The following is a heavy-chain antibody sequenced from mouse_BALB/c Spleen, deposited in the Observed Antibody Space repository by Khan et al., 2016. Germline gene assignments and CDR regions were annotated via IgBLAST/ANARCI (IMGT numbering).Heavy chain of an antibody. CDR2: INTNTGEP. CDR3: ARPGDHPYYAIDY. Sequence: QIQLVQSGPELKKPGETVKISCKASEYTFTNYGMNWVKQAPGKGLKWMGWINTNTGEPTYAEEFTGRFAFSLEASASTAYLQIYNLKNADSATYVCARPGDHPYYAIDYWGQGTSVTVSS. CDR1: EYTFTNYG. V-gene: IGHV9-3*02. D-gene: IGHD2-13*01. J-gene: IGHJ4*01.